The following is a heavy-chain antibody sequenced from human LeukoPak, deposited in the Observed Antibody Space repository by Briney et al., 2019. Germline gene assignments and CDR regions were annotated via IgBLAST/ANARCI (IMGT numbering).Heavy chain of an antibody. CDR1: GYTFIGYY. J-gene: IGHJ5*02. V-gene: IGHV1-2*02. CDR2: INPNSGGT. Sequence: ASVKVSCKASGYTFIGYYMHWVRQAPGHGLEWMGWINPNSGGTNYAQKFQGRVTMTRDTSISTAYMELSRLRSDDTAVYYCARDPIAAAVENWFDPWRQGTLVTVSS. CDR3: ARDPIAAAVENWFDP. D-gene: IGHD6-13*01.